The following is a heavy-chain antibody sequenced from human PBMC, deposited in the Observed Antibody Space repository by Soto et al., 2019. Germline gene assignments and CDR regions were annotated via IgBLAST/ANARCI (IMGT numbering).Heavy chain of an antibody. Sequence: QVQLQESGPGLVKPSETLSLTCTVSVGSISSYYWSWIRQPPGKGLECIGYIYYSGSTNYNPSLKSRVTISVDTSKNQFSLKLNSLTAADTAVYYCARHNYGSGSTYFDYWGQGTLVTVSS. V-gene: IGHV4-59*08. J-gene: IGHJ4*02. CDR3: ARHNYGSGSTYFDY. CDR2: IYYSGST. CDR1: VGSISSYY. D-gene: IGHD3-10*01.